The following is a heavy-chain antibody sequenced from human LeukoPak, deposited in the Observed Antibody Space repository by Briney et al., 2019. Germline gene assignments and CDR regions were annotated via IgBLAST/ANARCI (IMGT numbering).Heavy chain of an antibody. CDR3: ARADRLHGGPYLIGP. J-gene: IGHJ5*02. CDR2: INPNSGGT. D-gene: IGHD2-21*01. V-gene: IGHV1-2*02. Sequence: ASVKVSCKTSGYSFTDYYMHWVRQAPGQGLEWMGWINPNSGGTSSAQKFQGRVTMTRDTSITTVYMEVSCLTSGDTAIYYCARADRLHGGPYLIGPWGQGTLVTVSS. CDR1: GYSFTDYY.